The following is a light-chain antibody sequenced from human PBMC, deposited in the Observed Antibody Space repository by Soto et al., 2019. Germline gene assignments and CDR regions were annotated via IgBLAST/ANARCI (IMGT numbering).Light chain of an antibody. J-gene: IGKJ1*01. V-gene: IGKV3-15*01. CDR2: GAS. CDR3: QQYNVWPT. CDR1: QSVRSD. Sequence: EIVMTQSPATLSVSPGERATLSCRASQSVRSDLAWYRQKPGQTPRLLIYGASTRATGIPARFSGSGSGTEFTLTVSSLQSEDFAVYYCQQYNVWPTFGQGTKVEI.